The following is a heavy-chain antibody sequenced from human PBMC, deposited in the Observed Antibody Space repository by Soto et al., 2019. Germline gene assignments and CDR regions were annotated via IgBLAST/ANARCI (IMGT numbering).Heavy chain of an antibody. Sequence: PGGSLRLSCAASGFTFSSYGMHWVRQPPGRGLGGVAVKWYDGSNKYYAASVKGRFTISRDNSKNTLYLQMNSLTAEDTAVYYCARDGYCSSTSCPQYYGMDVWGQGTTVTVSS. CDR3: ARDGYCSSTSCPQYYGMDV. CDR2: KWYDGSNK. V-gene: IGHV3-33*01. D-gene: IGHD2-2*03. J-gene: IGHJ6*02. CDR1: GFTFSSYG.